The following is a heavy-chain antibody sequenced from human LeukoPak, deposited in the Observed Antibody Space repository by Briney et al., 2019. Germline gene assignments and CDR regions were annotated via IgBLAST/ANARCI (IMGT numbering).Heavy chain of an antibody. CDR1: GFIFSSYS. CDR3: ARGALDAATPFDS. D-gene: IGHD2-15*01. J-gene: IGHJ5*01. CDR2: ISSSSSYI. V-gene: IGHV3-21*01. Sequence: PGGSLRLSCAASGFIFSSYSMNWVRQAPGKGLGWVSSISSSSSYIYYADSLKGRFTISRDNAKKSVYLQMNSLRAEDTAVYYCARGALDAATPFDSWGQGTLVTVSS.